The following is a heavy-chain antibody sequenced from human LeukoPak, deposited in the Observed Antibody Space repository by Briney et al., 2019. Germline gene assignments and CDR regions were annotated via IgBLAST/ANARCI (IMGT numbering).Heavy chain of an antibody. CDR3: AKHIVVVTATSLLDY. D-gene: IGHD2-21*02. V-gene: IGHV3-74*01. CDR2: INSDGSST. J-gene: IGHJ4*02. Sequence: GGSLRLSCAASGFTFSGSFMNWVRQAPGKGLVWVSRINSDGSSTSYADSVKGRFTISRDNSKNTLYLQMNSLRAEDTAVYYCAKHIVVVTATSLLDYWGQGTLVTVSS. CDR1: GFTFSGSF.